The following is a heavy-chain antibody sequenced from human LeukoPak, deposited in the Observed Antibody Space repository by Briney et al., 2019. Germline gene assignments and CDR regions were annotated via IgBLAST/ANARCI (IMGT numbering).Heavy chain of an antibody. CDR2: INPSGGST. V-gene: IGHV1-46*01. CDR1: GYTFTSYY. Sequence: ASVMVSCKASGYTFTSYYMHWVRQAPGQGLEWMGIINPSGGSTSYAQKFQGRVTMTRDTSTSTVYMELSSLRSEDTAVYYCARDGCYDFWSGQTPKRRAQECWFDPWGQGTLVTVSS. CDR3: ARDGCYDFWSGQTPKRRAQECWFDP. J-gene: IGHJ5*02. D-gene: IGHD3-3*01.